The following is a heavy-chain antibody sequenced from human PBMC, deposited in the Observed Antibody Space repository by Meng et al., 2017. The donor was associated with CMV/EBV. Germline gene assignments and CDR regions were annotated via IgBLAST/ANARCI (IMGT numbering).Heavy chain of an antibody. J-gene: IGHJ4*02. D-gene: IGHD3-22*01. Sequence: QLRLEASRPGLLNPSQTLPLTCIVSGGSISSGDYYWSWIRQPPGKGLEWIGYIYYSGTTYYNPSLESRVTISVDTSKNQFSLNLSSVTAADTAVYYCARLSGSGTTSTGYHYAFDSWGQGTLVTVSS. V-gene: IGHV4-30-4*08. CDR2: IYYSGTT. CDR3: ARLSGSGTTSTGYHYAFDS. CDR1: GGSISSGDYY.